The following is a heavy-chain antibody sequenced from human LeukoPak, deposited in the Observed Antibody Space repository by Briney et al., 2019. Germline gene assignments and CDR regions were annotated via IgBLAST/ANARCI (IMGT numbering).Heavy chain of an antibody. Sequence: GGSLRLSCAASGFTVRSNYMSWVRQAPGKGLEWVSIILSDHTTHYADSVKGRFTFSRDDSKNSLHLQVNRLRVEDTAVYYCARGLLESQFDHWGQGTLVTVSS. CDR1: GFTVRSNY. D-gene: IGHD3-10*01. V-gene: IGHV3-53*01. J-gene: IGHJ4*02. CDR2: ILSDHTT. CDR3: ARGLLESQFDH.